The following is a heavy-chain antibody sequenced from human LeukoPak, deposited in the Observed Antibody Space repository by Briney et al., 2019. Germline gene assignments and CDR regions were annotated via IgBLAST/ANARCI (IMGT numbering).Heavy chain of an antibody. Sequence: GASVKVACKVSGKTLSDLSIHWLRQPPGKGLEWLGGSDPEDGERIYAQMFQGRVSMTEDTYIYTAYMELSSLRSEDTAVYSSVTGFTTMAVDYFDSWGQGTLVTVSP. CDR1: GKTLSDLS. J-gene: IGHJ4*02. V-gene: IGHV1-24*01. CDR2: SDPEDGER. CDR3: VTGFTTMAVDYFDS. D-gene: IGHD5-18*01.